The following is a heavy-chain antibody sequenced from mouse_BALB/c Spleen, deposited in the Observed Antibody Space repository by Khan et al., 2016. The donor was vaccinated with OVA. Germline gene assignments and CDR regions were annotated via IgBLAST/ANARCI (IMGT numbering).Heavy chain of an antibody. D-gene: IGHD1-1*01. Sequence: EVQLQESGPGLVKPSQSLSLTCTVTGYSITSDYAWNWIRQFPGNKLEWMGYISYSDRTSYKPSPKSRISLTRDTSKKQFFLQLNSVTTEDTATYYCARSVTITTVVATDFDYWGQGTTLTVSS. CDR2: ISYSDRT. CDR1: GYSITSDYA. CDR3: ARSVTITTVVATDFDY. V-gene: IGHV3-2*02. J-gene: IGHJ2*01.